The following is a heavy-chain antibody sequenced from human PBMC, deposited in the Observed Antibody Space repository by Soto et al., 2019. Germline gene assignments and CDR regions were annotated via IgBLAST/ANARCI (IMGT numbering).Heavy chain of an antibody. Sequence: PGESLKISCKGSGYSFISYWIGWVRQMPGKGLEWMGLIYPGDSDTRYSPSFQGQVTISADKSISTAYLQWSSLKASDTAMYYCATADMKGDYYYYYGMDVWGQGTTVTVSS. CDR3: ATADMKGDYYYYYGMDV. CDR2: IYPGDSDT. J-gene: IGHJ6*02. V-gene: IGHV5-51*01. CDR1: GYSFISYW. D-gene: IGHD2-15*01.